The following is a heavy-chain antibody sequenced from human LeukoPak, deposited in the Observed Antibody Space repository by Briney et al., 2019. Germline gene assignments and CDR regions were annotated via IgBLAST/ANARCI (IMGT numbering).Heavy chain of an antibody. D-gene: IGHD6-25*01. CDR2: IYPGGST. V-gene: IGHV3-53*01. CDR3: ARESSGYYLDY. J-gene: IGHJ4*02. Sequence: GFLRLSCAASGFTVSSNYMSWVRQAPGKGPECVSVIYPGGSTYYADSVKGRFTISRDDSKNTLYLQMNSLRAEDTAVYYCARESSGYYLDYWGQGTLVTVSS. CDR1: GFTVSSNY.